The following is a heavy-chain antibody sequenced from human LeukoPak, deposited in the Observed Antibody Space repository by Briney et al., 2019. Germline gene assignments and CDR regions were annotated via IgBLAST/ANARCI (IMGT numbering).Heavy chain of an antibody. Sequence: ASVKVSCKASGYTFTSYYMHWVRQAPGQGFEWMGIINPSGGTRSYAQKFQVRVSMTRDTSTSTVFMELGSLRSEDTAVYYCARASDNFWSGYPDYWGQGTLVTVSS. CDR2: INPSGGTR. J-gene: IGHJ4*02. CDR3: ARASDNFWSGYPDY. V-gene: IGHV1-46*03. CDR1: GYTFTSYY. D-gene: IGHD3-3*01.